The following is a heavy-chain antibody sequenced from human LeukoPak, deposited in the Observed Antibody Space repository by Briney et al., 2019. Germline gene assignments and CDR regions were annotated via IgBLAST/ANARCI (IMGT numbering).Heavy chain of an antibody. J-gene: IGHJ4*02. CDR1: GFTFSSYS. D-gene: IGHD3-10*01. V-gene: IGHV3-33*08. CDR3: ARACYGSGSYCKFDY. CDR2: IWYDGSDK. Sequence: GGSLRLSCAASGFTFSSYSINWVRQAPGKGLEWVAVIWYDGSDKYYADSVKGRFTISRDNSKNTLYLQMNSLRAEDTSVYYCARACYGSGSYCKFDYWAREPWSPSPQ.